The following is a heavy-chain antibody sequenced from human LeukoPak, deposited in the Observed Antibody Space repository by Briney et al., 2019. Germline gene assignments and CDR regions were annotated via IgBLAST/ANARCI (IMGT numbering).Heavy chain of an antibody. CDR3: TKGSELPTAIYYYYDMDV. CDR2: ISGSGGST. Sequence: GGSLRLSCAASGFTFSSYAMSWVRQAPGKGLEWVSAISGSGGSTYYADSVKGRFTISRDNSKNTLYLQMNSLRAEDTALYYCTKGSELPTAIYYYYDMDVWGKGPRSPSPQ. J-gene: IGHJ6*01. V-gene: IGHV3-23*01. D-gene: IGHD2-2*01. CDR1: GFTFSSYA.